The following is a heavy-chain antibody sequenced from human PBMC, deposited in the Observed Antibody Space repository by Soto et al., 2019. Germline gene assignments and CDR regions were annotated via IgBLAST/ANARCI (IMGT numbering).Heavy chain of an antibody. CDR2: IFYNGSA. V-gene: IGHV4-61*08. D-gene: IGHD3-22*01. CDR1: GGSVSSGDYY. Sequence: QVQLQGSGPGLVKPSETLSLTCTVSGGSVSSGDYYWSWIRQPPGKGLERIGCIFYNGSATYNPSLRSGVTISLERSKNQFSLRLTSMTTDDAAVYYCAGDRPRAIYNSDYFPYGLDVWGLGTTVTVSS. CDR3: AGDRPRAIYNSDYFPYGLDV. J-gene: IGHJ6*02.